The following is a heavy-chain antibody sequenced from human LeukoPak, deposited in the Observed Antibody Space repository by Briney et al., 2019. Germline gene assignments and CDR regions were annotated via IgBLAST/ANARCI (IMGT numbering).Heavy chain of an antibody. CDR3: ARQTLEFDP. D-gene: IGHD2/OR15-2a*01. Sequence: PSETLSLTCTVSGGSISSYYWSWIRQPPGKGLEWIGYIYYSGSTNYNPSLKSRVTISVGTSKNQFSLKLSSVTAADTAVYYCARQTLEFDPWGQGTLVTVSS. CDR1: GGSISSYY. V-gene: IGHV4-59*08. J-gene: IGHJ5*02. CDR2: IYYSGST.